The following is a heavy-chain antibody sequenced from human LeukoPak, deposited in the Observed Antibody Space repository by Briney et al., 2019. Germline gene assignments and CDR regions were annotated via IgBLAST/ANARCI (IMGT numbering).Heavy chain of an antibody. V-gene: IGHV3-33*08. J-gene: IGHJ6*02. CDR3: AREAKGIAVAGGPYYYGMDV. D-gene: IGHD6-19*01. CDR1: GFTFSSYG. CDR2: IWYDGSNK. Sequence: GGSLRLSCAASGFTFSSYGMQWVRQAPGKGLEWVAVIWYDGSNKYYADSVKGRFTISRDNSKNTLYLQMNSLRAEDTAVYYCAREAKGIAVAGGPYYYGMDVWGQGTTVTVSS.